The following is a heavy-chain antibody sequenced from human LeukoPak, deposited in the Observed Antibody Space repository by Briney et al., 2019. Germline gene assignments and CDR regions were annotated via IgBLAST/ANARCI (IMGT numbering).Heavy chain of an antibody. CDR1: GFTFDDYT. CDR2: ISWDGGST. J-gene: IGHJ4*02. V-gene: IGHV3-43*01. CDR3: AKDGGEVVGYNYPDY. Sequence: GGSLRLSCAASGFTFDDYTMHWVRQAPGKGLEWVSLISWDGGSTYYADSVKGRFTISRDNSKNSLYLQMNSLRTEDTALYYCAKDGGEVVGYNYPDYWGQGTLVTVSS. D-gene: IGHD5-24*01.